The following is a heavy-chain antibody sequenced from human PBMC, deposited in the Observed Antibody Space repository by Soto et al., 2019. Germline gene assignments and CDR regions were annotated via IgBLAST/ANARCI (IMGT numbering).Heavy chain of an antibody. CDR3: ARMARGSNLDYYHYMDV. CDR2: ISASNGDT. D-gene: IGHD3-10*01. V-gene: IGHV1-18*01. Sequence: QVQLVQSGAEVKKPGASVKVSCKASGYSFTSHGISWVRQAPGQGLEWMAWISASNGDTNYAQKFQGRVTVTTDTSKRSGYLDLTSLRSEDTAGYYCARMARGSNLDYYHYMDVWGKGTAVTVSS. CDR1: GYSFTSHG. J-gene: IGHJ6*03.